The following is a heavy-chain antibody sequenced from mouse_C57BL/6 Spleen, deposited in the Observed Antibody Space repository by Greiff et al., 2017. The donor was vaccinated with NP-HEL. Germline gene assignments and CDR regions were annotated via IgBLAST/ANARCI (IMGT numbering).Heavy chain of an antibody. CDR1: GYSITSGYY. D-gene: IGHD1-3*01. CDR2: ISYDGSN. J-gene: IGHJ2*01. Sequence: EVKLMESGPGLVKPSQSLSLTCSVTGYSITSGYYWNWIRQFPGNKLEWMGYISYDGSNNYNPSLKNRISITRDTSKNQFFLKLNSVTTEDTATYYCAREPLRIFDYWGQGTTLTVSS. CDR3: AREPLRIFDY. V-gene: IGHV3-6*01.